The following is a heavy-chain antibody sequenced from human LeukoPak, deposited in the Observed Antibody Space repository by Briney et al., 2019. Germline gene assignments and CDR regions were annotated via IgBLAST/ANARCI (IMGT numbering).Heavy chain of an antibody. D-gene: IGHD5-12*01. CDR1: GFTFSSYS. CDR3: ARQGGDSGYDHYFDY. CDR2: ISSSSSYI. J-gene: IGHJ4*02. Sequence: TGGSLRLSCAASGFTFSSYSMNWVRQAPGKGLEWVSSISSSSSYIYYADSVKGRFTISRDNAKNSLYLQMSSLRAEDTAVYYCARQGGDSGYDHYFDYWGQGTLVTVSS. V-gene: IGHV3-21*01.